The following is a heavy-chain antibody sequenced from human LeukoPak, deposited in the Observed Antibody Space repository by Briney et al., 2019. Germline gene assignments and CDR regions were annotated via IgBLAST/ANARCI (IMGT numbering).Heavy chain of an antibody. J-gene: IGHJ6*02. V-gene: IGHV1-8*01. CDR2: MNPNSGNT. CDR1: GYTFTSYD. D-gene: IGHD3-10*01. Sequence: GASVKVSCKASGYTFTSYDINWVRQATGQGLEWMGWMNPNSGNTGYAQKFQGRVTMTRNTSISTAYMELSSLRSEDTAVYYCARVVTMVRGARYYGMDVWGQGTTVTASS. CDR3: ARVVTMVRGARYYGMDV.